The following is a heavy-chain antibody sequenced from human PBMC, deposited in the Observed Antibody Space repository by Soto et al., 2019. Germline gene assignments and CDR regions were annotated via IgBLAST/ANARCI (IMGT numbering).Heavy chain of an antibody. Sequence: PVGSLRLSCAASGFTFSSYAMSWVRQAPGKGLEWVSAISGSGGSTYYADSAKGRFTISRDNSKNTLYLQMNSLRAEDTAVYYCAKDLGIGPVDPDNWFDPWGQGTLVTVSS. CDR3: AKDLGIGPVDPDNWFDP. CDR2: ISGSGGST. J-gene: IGHJ5*02. D-gene: IGHD3-16*01. CDR1: GFTFSSYA. V-gene: IGHV3-23*01.